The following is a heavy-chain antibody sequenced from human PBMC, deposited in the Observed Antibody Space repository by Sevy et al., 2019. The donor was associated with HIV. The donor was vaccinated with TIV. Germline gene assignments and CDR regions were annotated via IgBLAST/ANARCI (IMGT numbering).Heavy chain of an antibody. Sequence: ASVKVSCKASGYTFTGYYMHWVRQAPGQGLEWMGWINPNSGGTNYAQKFRGRVTMTRDTSISTAYMELSRLRSDDTAVYYCARDRLRLGELSLSPSDAFDIWGQGTMVTVSS. V-gene: IGHV1-2*02. CDR3: ARDRLRLGELSLSPSDAFDI. D-gene: IGHD3-16*02. CDR1: GYTFTGYY. CDR2: INPNSGGT. J-gene: IGHJ3*02.